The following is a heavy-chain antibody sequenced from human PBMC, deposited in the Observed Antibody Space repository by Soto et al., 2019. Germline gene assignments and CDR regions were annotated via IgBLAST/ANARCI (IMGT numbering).Heavy chain of an antibody. CDR2: VYYTGST. J-gene: IGHJ4*02. D-gene: IGHD3-3*01. CDR3: ARASVYYDFWSGHQPPPGFDY. V-gene: IGHV4-59*12. Sequence: PSETLSLTCSVSGGSISGSYWSWIRQSPGKGLEWLGYVYYTGSTNYSPSLKSRVTISVDKSKNQFSLKLSSVTAADTAVYYCARASVYYDFWSGHQPPPGFDYWGQGTLVTVSS. CDR1: GGSISGSY.